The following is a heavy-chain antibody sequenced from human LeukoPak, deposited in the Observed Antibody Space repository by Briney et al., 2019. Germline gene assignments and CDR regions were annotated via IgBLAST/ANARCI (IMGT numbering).Heavy chain of an antibody. V-gene: IGHV3-21*01. D-gene: IGHD2-2*01. J-gene: IGHJ5*02. CDR3: ARADCSSSTCYLRRSWFDP. Sequence: GGSLRLSCAASGFTLSNYDMNWVRQAPGKGLEWVSSISTSSRYIYYKDSVRGRFTISRDDAKNSLYLEVNSLRAEDTAVYYCARADCSSSTCYLRRSWFDPWGQGTLVTVSS. CDR1: GFTLSNYD. CDR2: ISTSSRYI.